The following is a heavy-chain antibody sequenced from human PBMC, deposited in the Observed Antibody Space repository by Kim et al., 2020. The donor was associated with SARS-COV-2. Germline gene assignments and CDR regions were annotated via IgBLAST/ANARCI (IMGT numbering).Heavy chain of an antibody. CDR1: GYTLTELS. Sequence: ASVKVSCKVSGYTLTELSMHWVRQAPGKGLEWMGGFDPEDGETIYAQKFQGRVTMTEDTSTDTAYMELSSLRSEDTAVYYCATGYYYDSSGCQLSYWGQGTLVTVSS. D-gene: IGHD3-22*01. CDR2: FDPEDGET. V-gene: IGHV1-24*01. J-gene: IGHJ4*02. CDR3: ATGYYYDSSGCQLSY.